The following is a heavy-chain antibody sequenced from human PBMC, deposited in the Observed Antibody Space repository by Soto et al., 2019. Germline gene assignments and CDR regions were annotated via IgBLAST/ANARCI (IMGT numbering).Heavy chain of an antibody. V-gene: IGHV4-31*03. J-gene: IGHJ5*02. Sequence: QVQLQESGPGLVKPSQTLSLTCTVSGGSISSGGYYWSWIRQHPGKGLEWIGYIYNSGSTYYNPSLKSRVTISLDTSKNQFSLKLSSVTAADTAVYYCARVYSSSWYYGGSANWFDPWGQGTLVTVSS. CDR1: GGSISSGGYY. CDR3: ARVYSSSWYYGGSANWFDP. CDR2: IYNSGST. D-gene: IGHD6-13*01.